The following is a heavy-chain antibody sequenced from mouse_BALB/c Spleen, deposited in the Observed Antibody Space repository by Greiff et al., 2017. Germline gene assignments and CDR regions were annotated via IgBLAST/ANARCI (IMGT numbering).Heavy chain of an antibody. CDR1: GFTFSSYA. CDR3: ATYGSSYGWYFDV. D-gene: IGHD1-1*01. Sequence: EVQRVESGGGLVKPGGSLKLSCAASGFTFSSYAMSWVRQTPEKRLEWVASISSGGSTYYPDSVKGRFTISRDNARNILYLQMSSLRSEDTAMYYCATYGSSYGWYFDVWGAGTTVTVSS. V-gene: IGHV5-6-5*01. CDR2: ISSGGST. J-gene: IGHJ1*01.